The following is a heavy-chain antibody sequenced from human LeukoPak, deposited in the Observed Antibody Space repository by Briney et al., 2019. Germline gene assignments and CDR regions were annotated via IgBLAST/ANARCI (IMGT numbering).Heavy chain of an antibody. CDR2: ISAYNGYT. D-gene: IGHD6-19*01. CDR1: GYTFTNYG. CDR3: ARRSPTLYSSGWPDY. J-gene: IGHJ4*02. V-gene: IGHV1-18*01. Sequence: GASVKVSCKASGYTFTNYGISWVRQAPGQGLEWMGWISAYNGYTNYAQKLQGRVTMTTDTSTSTAYMEVRSLRSDDTAVYYCARRSPTLYSSGWPDYWGQGTLVTVSS.